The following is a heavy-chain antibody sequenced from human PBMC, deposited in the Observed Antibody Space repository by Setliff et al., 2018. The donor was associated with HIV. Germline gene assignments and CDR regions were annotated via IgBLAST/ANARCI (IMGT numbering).Heavy chain of an antibody. J-gene: IGHJ4*02. Sequence: GASVKVSCKASGYTFTSYYMHWVRQAPGQGLEWMGIINPSGGSTSYAQKFQGRVTMTRDTSTSTVYMELSSLSTEDTAVYYCTKNLYTSRWSPLDYWGQGTLVTVSS. CDR2: INPSGGST. V-gene: IGHV1-46*01. D-gene: IGHD2-8*01. CDR3: TKNLYTSRWSPLDY. CDR1: GYTFTSYY.